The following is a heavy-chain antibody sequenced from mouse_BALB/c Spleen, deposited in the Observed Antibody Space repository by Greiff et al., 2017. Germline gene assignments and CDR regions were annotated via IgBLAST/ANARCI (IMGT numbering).Heavy chain of an antibody. CDR2: IWGGGST. CDR3: ARNLDYYGSSYWYFDV. D-gene: IGHD1-1*01. J-gene: IGHJ1*01. V-gene: IGHV2-6-4*01. CDR1: GFSLSRYS. Sequence: QVQLKQSGPGLVAPSQSLSITFTVSGFSLSRYSVHWVRQPPGKGLEWLGMIWGGGSTDYNSALKSRLSISKDNSKSQVLLKMNSLQTDDTAMYYCARNLDYYGSSYWYFDVWGAGTTVTVSS.